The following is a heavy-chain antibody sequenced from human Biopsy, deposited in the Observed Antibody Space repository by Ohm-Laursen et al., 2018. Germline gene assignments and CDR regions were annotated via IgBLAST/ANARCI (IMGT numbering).Heavy chain of an antibody. CDR1: GESFNGYY. D-gene: IGHD3-22*01. J-gene: IGHJ6*02. CDR3: VRGVDYYDPYHYYALDV. V-gene: IGHV4-34*01. CDR2: INHSGRT. Sequence: SDTLSLTWAVYGESFNGYYWSWIRQTPGKGLEWIGEINHSGRTNYNPSLKSRVTISVDTSKNQFSLKVRSVTAADTAVYYCVRGVDYYDPYHYYALDVWGQGTTVIVSS.